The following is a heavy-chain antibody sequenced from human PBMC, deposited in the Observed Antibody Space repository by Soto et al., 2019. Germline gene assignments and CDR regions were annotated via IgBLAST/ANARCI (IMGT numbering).Heavy chain of an antibody. CDR1: GFTFSNYW. J-gene: IGHJ4*02. CDR3: ARVVTAIGYYFDY. Sequence: EASLRRSSLPSGFTFSNYWLSRIRQAPGKGLEWVANIKQDGSEKYYVDSVKGRFTISRDNAKNSLYLQMNSLRAEDTAVYYCARVVTAIGYYFDYWGQGT. CDR2: IKQDGSEK. D-gene: IGHD2-21*02. V-gene: IGHV3-7*04.